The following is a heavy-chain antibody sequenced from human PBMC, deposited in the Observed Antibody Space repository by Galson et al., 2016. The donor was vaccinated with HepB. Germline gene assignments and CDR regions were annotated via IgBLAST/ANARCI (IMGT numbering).Heavy chain of an antibody. J-gene: IGHJ5*02. D-gene: IGHD2-15*01. V-gene: IGHV3-53*01. Sequence: SLRVSCAASGFAVSSDYMNWVRQAPGKGLEWVSVIFTDGKTDYADSVKGRFTISRDSSKNTLSLQMSSLRFEDTDVYYCVRCAAACFDTWGQGPLVTVS. CDR2: IFTDGKT. CDR3: VRCAAACFDT. CDR1: GFAVSSDY.